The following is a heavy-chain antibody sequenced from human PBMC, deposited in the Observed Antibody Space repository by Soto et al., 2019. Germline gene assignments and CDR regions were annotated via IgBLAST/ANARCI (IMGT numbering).Heavy chain of an antibody. CDR1: GYTFTSYG. Sequence: ASVKVSCKASGYTFTSYGISWVRQAPGQGLEWMGWISAYNGSTNYAQKLQGRVTMTTDTSTSTAYMELRSLRSDDTAVYYCARETGYSSGQGGWFDPWGQGTLVTVSS. V-gene: IGHV1-18*01. CDR2: ISAYNGST. J-gene: IGHJ5*02. CDR3: ARETGYSSGQGGWFDP. D-gene: IGHD6-19*01.